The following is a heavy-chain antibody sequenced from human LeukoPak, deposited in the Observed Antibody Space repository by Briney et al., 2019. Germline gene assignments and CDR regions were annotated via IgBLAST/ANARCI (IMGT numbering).Heavy chain of an antibody. CDR3: ARSGWYEAGYYYYYMDV. CDR1: GGHINSYY. Sequence: SETLSLTCTVSGGHINSYYWSWIRQPPGQGLEWIGYIYYRGSTNYNPSLKSRVTLSIDTSKNQFSLKLSSVTAADTAMYYCARSGWYEAGYYYYYMDVWGKGTTVTISS. CDR2: IYYRGST. V-gene: IGHV4-59*01. J-gene: IGHJ6*03. D-gene: IGHD6-19*01.